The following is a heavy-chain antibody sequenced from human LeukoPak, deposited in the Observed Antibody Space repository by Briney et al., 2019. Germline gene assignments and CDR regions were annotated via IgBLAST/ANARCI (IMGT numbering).Heavy chain of an antibody. Sequence: GASVKVPCKASGYTFTGYDMHWVRQAPGQGLEWMGWINPNSGGTNYAQKFQGRVTMTRDTSISTAYMELSRLRSDDTAVYYCERDAAVAGTVDYWGQGTLVTVSS. D-gene: IGHD6-19*01. CDR3: ERDAAVAGTVDY. J-gene: IGHJ4*02. CDR2: INPNSGGT. V-gene: IGHV1-2*02. CDR1: GYTFTGYD.